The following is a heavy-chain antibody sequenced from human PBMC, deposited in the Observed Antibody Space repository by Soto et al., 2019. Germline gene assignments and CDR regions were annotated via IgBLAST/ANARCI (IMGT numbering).Heavy chain of an antibody. Sequence: QVQLQQWGAGLLKPSETLSLTCAVYGGSFSGYYWSWIRQPPGKGLEWIGEINHSGRTNYNPSHKSRVTISVDTSKNQFSLKLSSVTAADTAVFYCARVRTVTATFYYYYGMDVWGQGTTVTVSS. CDR3: ARVRTVTATFYYYYGMDV. D-gene: IGHD2-21*02. J-gene: IGHJ6*02. CDR2: INHSGRT. CDR1: GGSFSGYY. V-gene: IGHV4-34*01.